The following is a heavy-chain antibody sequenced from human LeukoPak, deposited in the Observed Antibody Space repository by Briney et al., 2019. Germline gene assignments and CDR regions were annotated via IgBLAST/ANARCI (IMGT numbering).Heavy chain of an antibody. CDR2: IYYSGST. CDR1: GGSISSYY. CDR3: AREGAGSGSLDY. V-gene: IGHV4-59*12. D-gene: IGHD3-10*01. Sequence: SETLSLTCTVSGGSISSYYWSWIRQPPGKGLEWIGYIYYSGSTNYNPSLKSRVTISVDRSKNQFSLRLSSVTAADTAVYYCAREGAGSGSLDYWGQGTLVTVSS. J-gene: IGHJ4*02.